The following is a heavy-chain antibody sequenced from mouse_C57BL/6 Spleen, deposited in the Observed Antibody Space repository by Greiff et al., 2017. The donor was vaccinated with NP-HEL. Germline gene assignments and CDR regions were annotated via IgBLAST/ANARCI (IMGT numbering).Heavy chain of an antibody. V-gene: IGHV1-82*01. J-gene: IGHJ2*01. Sequence: QVQLQQSGPELVKPGASVKISCKASGYAFSSSWMNWVKQRPGKGLEWIGRIYPGDGDTNYNGKFKGKATLTADKSSSTAYMQLSSLTSEDSAVYFCARPHYDYGFDYWGQGTTLTVSS. CDR3: ARPHYDYGFDY. D-gene: IGHD2-4*01. CDR2: IYPGDGDT. CDR1: GYAFSSSW.